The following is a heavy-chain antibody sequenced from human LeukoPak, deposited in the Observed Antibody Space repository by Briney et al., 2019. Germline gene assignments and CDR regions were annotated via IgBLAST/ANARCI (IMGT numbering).Heavy chain of an antibody. CDR1: GFSFRSYG. CDR2: ISSDEINE. CDR3: ARDSRNIVATIKEGLFDY. D-gene: IGHD5-12*01. J-gene: IGHJ4*02. V-gene: IGHV3-30*03. Sequence: PGGSLRLSCAASGFSFRSYGMHWVRQAPGKGLEWVAVISSDEINEYYADSVKGRFTISRDNAKNSLYLQMNSLRAEDTAVYYCARDSRNIVATIKEGLFDYWGQGTLVTVSS.